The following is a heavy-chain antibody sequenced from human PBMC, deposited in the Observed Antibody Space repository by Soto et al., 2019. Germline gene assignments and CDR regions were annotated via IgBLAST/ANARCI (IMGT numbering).Heavy chain of an antibody. J-gene: IGHJ6*02. CDR2: IYRGGST. D-gene: IGHD6-13*01. CDR3: ARPGIAAAGADLYYYYGMDV. V-gene: IGHV3-66*01. CDR1: GFTVSSNY. Sequence: EVQLVESGGGLVQPGGSLRLSCAASGFTVSSNYMSWVRRAPGKGLEWVSVIYRGGSTYYADSVKGRFTISRDNSKNTLYLQMNSLRGEDTAVYYCARPGIAAAGADLYYYYGMDVWGQGTTVTVSS.